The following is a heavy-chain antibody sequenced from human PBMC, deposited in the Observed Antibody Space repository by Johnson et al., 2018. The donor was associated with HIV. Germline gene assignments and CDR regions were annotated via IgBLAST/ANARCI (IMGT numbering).Heavy chain of an antibody. V-gene: IGHV3-74*01. CDR1: GFTFSDHW. CDR3: VRTSCTGARCLGYDPFDV. Sequence: VQLVESGGGLVQPGGSLRLSCGASGFTFSDHWMQWVRQAPGKGLVWVSRINGDGSRTSYADSVKGRFTIARDNAKNTLVLEIESLRAEDTGVYYCVRTSCTGARCLGYDPFDVWGQGTMVTVSS. J-gene: IGHJ3*01. CDR2: INGDGSRT. D-gene: IGHD3-16*01.